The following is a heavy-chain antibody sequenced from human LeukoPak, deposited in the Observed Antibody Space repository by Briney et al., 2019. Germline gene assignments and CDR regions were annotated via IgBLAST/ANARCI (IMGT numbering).Heavy chain of an antibody. CDR1: GFTFSSSG. V-gene: IGHV3-33*08. J-gene: IGHJ4*02. CDR2: IWYDGSNK. Sequence: GGSLRLSCAASGFTFSSSGIHWVRQAPGKGLEWVAVIWYDGSNKYYADSVKGRFTISRDNSKNTLYLQMNSLRAEDTAVYYCARDPNGWGLFDYWGQGTLVTVSS. CDR3: ARDPNGWGLFDY. D-gene: IGHD6-19*01.